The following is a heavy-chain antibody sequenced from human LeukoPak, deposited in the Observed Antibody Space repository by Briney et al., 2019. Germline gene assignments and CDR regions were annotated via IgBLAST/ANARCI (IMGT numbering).Heavy chain of an antibody. V-gene: IGHV3-23*01. CDR3: AKVTSAGSCYQSDY. D-gene: IGHD2-15*01. CDR1: GFTFSSYA. J-gene: IGHJ4*02. CDR2: ISDRGGTT. Sequence: GGSLRLSCAASGFTFSSYAMAWVRQAPGKGLEWASGISDRGGTTYYADSVEGRFTISRDNSKNTLYLQMNNLGAEDTAVYYCAKVTSAGSCYQSDYWGQGTLVTVSS.